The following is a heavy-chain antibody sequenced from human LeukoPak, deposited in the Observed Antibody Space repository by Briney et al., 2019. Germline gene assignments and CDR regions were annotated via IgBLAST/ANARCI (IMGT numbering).Heavy chain of an antibody. CDR1: GFTFSSYE. CDR2: ISSSGSTI. CDR3: ARRRGYSSGWGGFDI. Sequence: GGSLRLSCGASGFTFSSYEMNWVRQAPGKGLEWVSYISSSGSTIYYADSVKGRFTISRDNAKNSLYLQMNSLRAEDTAVYYCARRRGYSSGWGGFDIWGQGTMVTVSS. D-gene: IGHD6-19*01. V-gene: IGHV3-48*03. J-gene: IGHJ3*02.